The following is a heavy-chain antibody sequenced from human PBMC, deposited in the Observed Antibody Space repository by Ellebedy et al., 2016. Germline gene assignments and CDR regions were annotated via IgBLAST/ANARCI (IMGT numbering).Heavy chain of an antibody. CDR3: ARGLGMAAISAVGY. D-gene: IGHD5-24*01. Sequence: GESLKISCAASGFTFNNYAIHWVRQAPGKGLEWVAVISYDGSNKYYADSVKGRFTISRDNSKNTLYLQMNSLRADDTAVYYCARGLGMAAISAVGYWGQGTLVTVSS. CDR2: ISYDGSNK. J-gene: IGHJ4*02. CDR1: GFTFNNYA. V-gene: IGHV3-30-3*01.